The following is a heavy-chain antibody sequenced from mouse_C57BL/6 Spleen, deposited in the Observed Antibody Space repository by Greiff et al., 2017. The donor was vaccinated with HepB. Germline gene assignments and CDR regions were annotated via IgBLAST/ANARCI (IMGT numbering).Heavy chain of an antibody. D-gene: IGHD1-1*01. Sequence: QVQLQQSGPELVKPGASVKISCKASGYAFSSSWMNWVKQRPGKGLEWIGRIYPGDGDTNYNGKFKGKATLTADKSSSTAYMQLSSLTSEDSAVYFCAVLLPGGGDVWGTGTTVTVSS. CDR3: AVLLPGGGDV. J-gene: IGHJ1*03. CDR2: IYPGDGDT. V-gene: IGHV1-82*01. CDR1: GYAFSSSW.